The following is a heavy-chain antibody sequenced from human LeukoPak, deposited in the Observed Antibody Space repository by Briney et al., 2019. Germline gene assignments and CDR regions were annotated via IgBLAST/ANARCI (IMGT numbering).Heavy chain of an antibody. J-gene: IGHJ4*02. CDR3: ARGVVIAAAWGYYFDY. D-gene: IGHD6-13*01. V-gene: IGHV4-34*01. CDR2: INHSGST. Sequence: PSETLSLTCAVYGGSFSGYYWSWIRQPPGKGLEWIGEINHSGSTNYNPSLKSRVTISVDTSKNQFSLKLSSVTAADTAVYYCARGVVIAAAWGYYFDYWGQGTLATVSS. CDR1: GGSFSGYY.